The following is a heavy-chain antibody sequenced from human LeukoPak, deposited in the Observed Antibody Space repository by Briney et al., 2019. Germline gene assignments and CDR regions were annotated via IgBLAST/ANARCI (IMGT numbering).Heavy chain of an antibody. Sequence: PSETLSLTCTVSGGSISSSSYYWGWIRQPPGKGLEWIGSIYYSGSTYYNPSLKSRVTISVDTSKNEFSLKLSSVTAADTAVYYCARAPMNTVTTWYLDYWGQGTLVTVSS. CDR2: IYYSGST. J-gene: IGHJ4*02. V-gene: IGHV4-39*07. CDR1: GGSISSSSYY. D-gene: IGHD4-17*01. CDR3: ARAPMNTVTTWYLDY.